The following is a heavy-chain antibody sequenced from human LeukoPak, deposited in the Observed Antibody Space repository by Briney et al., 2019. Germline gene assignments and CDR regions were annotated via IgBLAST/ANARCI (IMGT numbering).Heavy chain of an antibody. Sequence: SETLSLTCTVSGGSISSYYWSWIRQPPGKGLEWIGYIYYSGSTNYNPSLKSRVTISVDTSKNQFSLKLSSVTAADTAVYYCVRGNPNWFDPWGQGTLVTVSS. CDR2: IYYSGST. J-gene: IGHJ5*02. V-gene: IGHV4-59*01. CDR1: GGSISSYY. CDR3: VRGNPNWFDP.